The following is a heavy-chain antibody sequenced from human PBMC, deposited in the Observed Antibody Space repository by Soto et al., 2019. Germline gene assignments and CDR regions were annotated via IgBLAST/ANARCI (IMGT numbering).Heavy chain of an antibody. D-gene: IGHD6-19*01. CDR2: IYYSGTT. CDR3: AKGVIAVAGDVDFDY. V-gene: IGHV4-31*03. CDR1: GGSISSEGYY. Sequence: QVPLQESGPGLVKPSQTLSLTCTVSGGSISSEGYYWSWFRQLPGKGLEWIGDIYYSGTTYHNPSLRSRLTISGDASKNQFSLKLSSVTAADTAVYYCAKGVIAVAGDVDFDYWGQGTLVTVSS. J-gene: IGHJ4*02.